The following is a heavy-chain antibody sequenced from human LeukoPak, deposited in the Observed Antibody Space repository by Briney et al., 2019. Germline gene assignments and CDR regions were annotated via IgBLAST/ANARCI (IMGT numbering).Heavy chain of an antibody. D-gene: IGHD3-10*01. CDR3: VRDTASGPRSPGVH. J-gene: IGHJ4*02. V-gene: IGHV3-21*06. CDR2: ISKNSDSI. CDR1: GITFSSYT. Sequence: GGSLRLSCATFGITFSSYTMNWVRQAPGRGLEWVSSISKNSDSIYYVDSVKGRFTTSRDNAQNLLFLQMNSLRAEDTAVYYCVRDTASGPRSPGVHWGQGSLVTVAS.